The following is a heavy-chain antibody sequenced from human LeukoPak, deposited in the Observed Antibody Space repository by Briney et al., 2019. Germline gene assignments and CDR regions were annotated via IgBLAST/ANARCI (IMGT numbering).Heavy chain of an antibody. Sequence: PGGSLRLSCAAPGFTFSNAWMSWVRQAPGKGLEWVGHIKSKTDGGTTDYAAPVKGRFTISRDDSKNTLYLQMNSLKTEDTAVYYCTTDLKWLGTFTDFQHWGQGTLVTVSS. D-gene: IGHD6-19*01. V-gene: IGHV3-15*01. CDR3: TTDLKWLGTFTDFQH. J-gene: IGHJ1*01. CDR2: IKSKTDGGTT. CDR1: GFTFSNAW.